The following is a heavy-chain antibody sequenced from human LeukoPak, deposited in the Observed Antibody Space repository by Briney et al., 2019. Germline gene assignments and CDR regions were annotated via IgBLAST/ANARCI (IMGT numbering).Heavy chain of an antibody. D-gene: IGHD3-10*01. J-gene: IGHJ4*02. V-gene: IGHV1-18*01. CDR3: ARVYSTNYYGSGDRPFPFDY. Sequence: ASVKVSYKASGYTFTSYGISWVRQAPGQGLEWMGWISAYNGNTNYAQKLQGRVTMTTDTSTSTAYMELTSLRSDDTAVYYCARVYSTNYYGSGDRPFPFDYWGQGTVVTVSS. CDR1: GYTFTSYG. CDR2: ISAYNGNT.